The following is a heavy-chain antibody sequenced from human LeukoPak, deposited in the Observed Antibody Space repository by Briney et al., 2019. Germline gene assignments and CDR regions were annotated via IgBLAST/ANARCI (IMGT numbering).Heavy chain of an antibody. J-gene: IGHJ4*02. CDR1: GGSPTSSSSW. Sequence: PPETLSLTCTVSGGSPTSSSSWWGWVRQPPGSGLEWIGSIYYTGQTYYNPSLKSRVTISVDTPKNQFSLKLASVNAADTAVYHCARQVGDGRWYFDYWGQGALLTVSS. CDR2: IYYTGQT. D-gene: IGHD4-23*01. CDR3: ARQVGDGRWYFDY. V-gene: IGHV4-39*01.